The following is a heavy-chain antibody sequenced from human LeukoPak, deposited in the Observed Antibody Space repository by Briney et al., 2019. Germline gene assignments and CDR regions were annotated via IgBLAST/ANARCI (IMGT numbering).Heavy chain of an antibody. Sequence: PSETLSLTCAVYDGSFSGYYWSWIRQPPGKGLEWIGEINHSGNSNYNPSLKSRVTISVDTSKNQFSLKLSSVTAADTAVYYCARHPYYDSTVDAFDIWGQGTMVTVSS. CDR2: INHSGNS. CDR3: ARHPYYDSTVDAFDI. D-gene: IGHD3-22*01. CDR1: DGSFSGYY. J-gene: IGHJ3*02. V-gene: IGHV4-34*01.